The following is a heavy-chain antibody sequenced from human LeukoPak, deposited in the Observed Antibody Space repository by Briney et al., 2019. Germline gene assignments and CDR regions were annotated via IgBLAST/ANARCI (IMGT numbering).Heavy chain of an antibody. V-gene: IGHV3-13*04. CDR3: ARAYRGYYGSGSYYNDAFDI. CDR2: IGTAGDT. J-gene: IGHJ3*02. CDR1: GFAFSSYD. D-gene: IGHD3-10*01. Sequence: GGSLRLSCAASGFAFSSYDMHWVRQATGKGLEWVSAIGTAGDTYYPGSVKGRFTISRENAKNSLYLQMNSLRAGDTAVYYCARAYRGYYGSGSYYNDAFDIWGQGIMVTVSS.